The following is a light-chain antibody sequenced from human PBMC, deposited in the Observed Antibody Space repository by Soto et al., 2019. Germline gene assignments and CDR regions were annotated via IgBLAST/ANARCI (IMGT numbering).Light chain of an antibody. V-gene: IGKV1-5*03. Sequence: DIQMTQSPSTLSASVGDRVTITCRASQNIDIWLAWYQQKPGKAPKLLIYKASSLESGVPSRFSGSGSGTEFTLTISSLQPDDFATYYCQQYKNYPWAFGQGTKVEIK. CDR3: QQYKNYPWA. J-gene: IGKJ1*01. CDR1: QNIDIW. CDR2: KAS.